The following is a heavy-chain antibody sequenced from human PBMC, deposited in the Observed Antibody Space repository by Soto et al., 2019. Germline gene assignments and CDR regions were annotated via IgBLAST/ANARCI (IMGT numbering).Heavy chain of an antibody. J-gene: IGHJ4*02. Sequence: GSLRLSCTASGFSVNDNYMAWVRQAPGKSPEWVAVIFTRGTAHYADSVTGRFTFSRDNSKRTLNLQLNNLRAEDTAVYYCTKLWGYYFESWGQGTLVTVSS. CDR2: IFTRGTA. CDR1: GFSVNDNY. CDR3: TKLWGYYFES. V-gene: IGHV3-53*01. D-gene: IGHD3-22*01.